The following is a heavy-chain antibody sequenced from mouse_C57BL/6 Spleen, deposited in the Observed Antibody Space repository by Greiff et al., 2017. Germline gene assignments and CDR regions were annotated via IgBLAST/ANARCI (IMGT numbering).Heavy chain of an antibody. J-gene: IGHJ4*01. CDR3: ARDSSGYAMDY. V-gene: IGHV1-82*01. CDR1: GYAFSSSW. CDR2: IYPGDGDT. Sequence: QVQLQQSGPELVKPGASVKISCKASGYAFSSSWMNWVKQRPGKGLEWIGRIYPGDGDTNYNGKFKGKATLTADKSSSTAYMKLSSLTSEDSAVYFCARDSSGYAMDYWGQGTSVTVSS. D-gene: IGHD3-2*02.